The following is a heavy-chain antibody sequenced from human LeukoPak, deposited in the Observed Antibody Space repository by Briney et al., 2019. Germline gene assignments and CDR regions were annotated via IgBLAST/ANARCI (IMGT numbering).Heavy chain of an antibody. CDR2: ISTHSGKT. CDR3: ARGGASSGYDY. V-gene: IGHV1-18*01. D-gene: IGHD5-12*01. Sequence: AAVKVSCKASGYTFISYDISWVRQAPGQGLEWVGWISTHSGKTNYAHKVQGRVTMTTDTSTSTAYMELRSLTSDDTAIYYCARGGASSGYDYWGQGTLVTVSS. CDR1: GYTFISYD. J-gene: IGHJ4*02.